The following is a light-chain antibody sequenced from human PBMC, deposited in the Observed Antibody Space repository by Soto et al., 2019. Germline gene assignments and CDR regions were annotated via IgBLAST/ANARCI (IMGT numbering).Light chain of an antibody. CDR1: QTISNW. V-gene: IGKV1-5*01. CDR2: DAS. J-gene: IGKJ1*01. CDR3: QQYNSYWT. Sequence: DIQVTQSPSSLSASVGDRVTITCRASQTISNWLAWYRQKPGTAPQLLISDASRLQSGVPSRFSGSGSETEFTLTISSLQPDDFATYYCQQYNSYWTFGQGTKVDIK.